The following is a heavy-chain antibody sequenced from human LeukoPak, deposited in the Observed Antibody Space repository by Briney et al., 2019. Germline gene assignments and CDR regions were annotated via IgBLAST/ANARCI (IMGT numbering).Heavy chain of an antibody. V-gene: IGHV1-8*03. CDR2: MNPNSGNT. CDR3: ARGEIAAAGRIQH. D-gene: IGHD6-13*01. Sequence: ASVKVSCKASGYTFTSYDINWVRQATGQGLEWMGWMNPNSGNTGYAQKFQGRVTITRNTSISTAYMELSSLRSEDTAVYYCARGEIAAAGRIQHWGQGTLVTVSS. CDR1: GYTFTSYD. J-gene: IGHJ1*01.